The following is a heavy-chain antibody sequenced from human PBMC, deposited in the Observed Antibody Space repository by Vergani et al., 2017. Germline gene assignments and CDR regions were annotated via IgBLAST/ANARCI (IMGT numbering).Heavy chain of an antibody. CDR2: ISSYNGNK. CDR1: GYTFINYG. V-gene: IGHV1-18*04. J-gene: IGHJ4*02. Sequence: QVQLVQSGAEVKKPGASVKVSCKASGYTFINYGISWVRPAPGQGLEWLGWISSYNGNKNYAQNLQGRVTLTTDTSTSTAYLELRTLRSADTAVYYCARRIVGASANDFWGQGTLVTVSS. D-gene: IGHD1-26*01. CDR3: ARRIVGASANDF.